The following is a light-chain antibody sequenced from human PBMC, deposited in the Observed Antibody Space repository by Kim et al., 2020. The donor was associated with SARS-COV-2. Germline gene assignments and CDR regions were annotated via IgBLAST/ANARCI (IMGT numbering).Light chain of an antibody. CDR1: QSLLYTPHNKNQ. J-gene: IGKJ2*01. CDR3: HQHYTSPFT. CDR2: WAS. Sequence: RATHNCKSSQSLLYTPHNKNQLAWYQQKPGQPPRMLIYWASTRKPGVPDRFSGSGSGTDFTLTIRSLQAEDVAVYYCHQHYTSPFTFGQGTKLEI. V-gene: IGKV4-1*01.